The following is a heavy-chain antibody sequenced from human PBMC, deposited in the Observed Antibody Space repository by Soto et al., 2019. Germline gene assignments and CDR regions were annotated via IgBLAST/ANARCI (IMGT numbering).Heavy chain of an antibody. D-gene: IGHD6-13*01. Sequence: QVQLQQWGAGLLKPSETLSLTCDVYGGTFSGYDGSWVRQPPGQGLEWMGEMNHGGSTTYNPSHKSRVPITVDTTKTQSSLKVRTVPAADTAVYYCARTYRSSWPPFDYWGQGTLVTVSS. J-gene: IGHJ4*02. V-gene: IGHV4-34*01. CDR1: GGTFSGYD. CDR3: ARTYRSSWPPFDY. CDR2: MNHGGST.